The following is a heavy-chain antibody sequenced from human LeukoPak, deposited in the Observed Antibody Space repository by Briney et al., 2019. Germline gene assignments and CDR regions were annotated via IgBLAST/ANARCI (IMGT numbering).Heavy chain of an antibody. J-gene: IGHJ4*02. CDR2: ISGSGGST. V-gene: IGHV3-23*01. Sequence: GGSLRLSCAASGFPFSSYAMSWVRQAPGKGLEWASAISGSGGSTYYADSVKGRFTISRDNSKNTLYLQMNSLRAEDTAVYYCAKDPFVYGFWSGYTKPRYYFDYWGQGTLVTVSS. D-gene: IGHD3-3*01. CDR3: AKDPFVYGFWSGYTKPRYYFDY. CDR1: GFPFSSYA.